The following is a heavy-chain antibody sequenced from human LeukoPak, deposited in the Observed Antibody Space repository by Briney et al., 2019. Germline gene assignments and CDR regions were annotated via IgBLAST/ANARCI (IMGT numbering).Heavy chain of an antibody. D-gene: IGHD3-10*01. V-gene: IGHV3-64*01. Sequence: GGSLRLSCAASGFTFSNYVIHWVRQAPGKGLEYVSAISGNGGRTYYANSMKGRFTISRDNSNNTVYLHMGSLRAEDTAVYYCARDGMVRGVFYWYFDLWGRGTLVTVSS. J-gene: IGHJ2*01. CDR1: GFTFSNYV. CDR3: ARDGMVRGVFYWYFDL. CDR2: ISGNGGRT.